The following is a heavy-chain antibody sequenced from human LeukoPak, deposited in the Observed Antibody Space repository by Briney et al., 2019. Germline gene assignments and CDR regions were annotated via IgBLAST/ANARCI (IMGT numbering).Heavy chain of an antibody. V-gene: IGHV4-59*08. CDR3: ARAVSGRFDY. Sequence: SETLSLICTVSGGSMSPYHWGWIRQPPGKGLEWTGYIYYSGSTNYNPSLKSRVTISVDTSKNQFSLKLSSVTAADTAIYYCARAVSGRFDYWGQGTLVIVSS. CDR2: IYYSGST. J-gene: IGHJ4*02. CDR1: GGSMSPYH. D-gene: IGHD6-19*01.